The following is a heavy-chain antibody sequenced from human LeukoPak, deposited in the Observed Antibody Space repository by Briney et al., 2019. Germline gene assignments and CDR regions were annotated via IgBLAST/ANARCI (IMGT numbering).Heavy chain of an antibody. V-gene: IGHV4-59*01. CDR2: IYCSGST. Sequence: SENLSLTCTVSGSSIRSYYWEWIRQPPGKGLEWIGYIYCSGSTDYNPSLKSRVTLSVDTSKNQFSLRLSSVTAADTAVYYCARDRVDCSSTSCYGVGYYYYGMDVWGKGTTVTVSS. CDR3: ARDRVDCSSTSCYGVGYYYYGMDV. CDR1: GSSIRSYY. D-gene: IGHD2-2*01. J-gene: IGHJ6*04.